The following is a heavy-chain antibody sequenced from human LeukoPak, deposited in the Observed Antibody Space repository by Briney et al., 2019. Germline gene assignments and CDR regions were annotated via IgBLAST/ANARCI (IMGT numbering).Heavy chain of an antibody. CDR3: ARVVVTANFFDY. Sequence: ASVKVSCKASGYTFTSYGISWVRQAPGQALEWMGWLSAYNGNTNYAQKLQGRVTMTTDTSTSTAYMELRSLRSDDTAVYYCARVVVTANFFDYWGQGTLVTVSS. D-gene: IGHD2-21*02. V-gene: IGHV1-18*04. J-gene: IGHJ4*02. CDR1: GYTFTSYG. CDR2: LSAYNGNT.